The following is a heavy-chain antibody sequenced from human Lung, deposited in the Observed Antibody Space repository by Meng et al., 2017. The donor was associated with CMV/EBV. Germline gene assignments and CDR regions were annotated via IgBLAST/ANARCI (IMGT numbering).Heavy chain of an antibody. V-gene: IGHV5-51*01. Sequence: GESXKISCKGSGYSFTSYWIGWVRQMPGKGLEWMGIIYPGDSDTIYSPSFQGQVTISADKSISTAYLQWYSLRASDTAMYYCARLLAKDLDYWGQGTLVTVSS. J-gene: IGHJ4*02. CDR3: ARLLAKDLDY. CDR1: GYSFTSYW. CDR2: IYPGDSDT.